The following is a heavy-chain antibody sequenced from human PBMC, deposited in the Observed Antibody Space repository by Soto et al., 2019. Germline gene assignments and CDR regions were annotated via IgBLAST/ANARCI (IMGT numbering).Heavy chain of an antibody. CDR2: IVPSDSYT. J-gene: IGHJ3*02. V-gene: IGHV5-10-1*01. D-gene: IGHD2-15*01. Sequence: GEYLKISCKGSGDSCTSYWISWVRQMLGKGLVWMGRIVPSDSYTNYSPSFKGHVTISADKSISTAYLQWSSLKASDTAMYYCARHGRRYWSGRSCYADNDAFDIWGQGTMVTVSS. CDR3: ARHGRRYWSGRSCYADNDAFDI. CDR1: GDSCTSYW.